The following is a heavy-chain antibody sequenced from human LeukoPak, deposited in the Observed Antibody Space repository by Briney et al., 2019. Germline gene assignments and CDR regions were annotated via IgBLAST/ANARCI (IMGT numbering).Heavy chain of an antibody. CDR2: IKQDGSEK. D-gene: IGHD1-26*01. J-gene: IGHJ4*02. Sequence: PGGSLRPSCAASGFMLSSYWMSWVRQAPGKGLEWVANIKQDGSEKYYVDSVKGRFTISRDNAKNSLYLQMNRLRAEDTAVYYCAREGSQSASGTYPGNDWGQGTLVTVSS. CDR1: GFMLSSYW. CDR3: AREGSQSASGTYPGND. V-gene: IGHV3-7*01.